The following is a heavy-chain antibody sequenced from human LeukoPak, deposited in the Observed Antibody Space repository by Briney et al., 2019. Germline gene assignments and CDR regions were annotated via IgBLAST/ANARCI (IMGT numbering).Heavy chain of an antibody. CDR3: ARVAQDIVVVPAALRY. CDR1: GYTFTSYY. CDR2: INPSGGST. D-gene: IGHD2-2*01. V-gene: IGHV1-46*01. J-gene: IGHJ4*02. Sequence: GASVRVSCKASGYTFTSYYMHWVRQAPGQGLEWMGIINPSGGSTSYAQKFQGRVTMTRDTSISTAYMELSRLRSDDTAVYYCARVAQDIVVVPAALRYWGQGTLVTVSS.